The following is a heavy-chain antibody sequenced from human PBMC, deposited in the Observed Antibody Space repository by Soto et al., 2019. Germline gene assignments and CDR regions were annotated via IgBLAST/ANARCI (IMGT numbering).Heavy chain of an antibody. J-gene: IGHJ6*02. D-gene: IGHD4-17*01. CDR2: INHSGST. Sequence: QVQLQQWGAGLLKPSETLSLTCAVYGGSFSGYYWCWIRQPPGKGLDWIGEINHSGSTNYNPSLKSRVTISVDTSKNQFSLKLSSVTAADTAVYYCARGDYGDYGYYYGMDVWGQGTTVTVSS. CDR3: ARGDYGDYGYYYGMDV. CDR1: GGSFSGYY. V-gene: IGHV4-34*01.